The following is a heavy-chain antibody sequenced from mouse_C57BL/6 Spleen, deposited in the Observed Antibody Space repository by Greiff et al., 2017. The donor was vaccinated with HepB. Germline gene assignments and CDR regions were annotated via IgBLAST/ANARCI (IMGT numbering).Heavy chain of an antibody. Sequence: QVHVQQSGPELVKPGASVKISCKASGYAFSSSWMNWVKQRPGKGLEWIGRIYPGDGDTNYNGKFKGKATLTADKSSSTAYMQLSSLTSEDSAVYFCARYGWAYWGQGTLVTVSA. CDR2: IYPGDGDT. J-gene: IGHJ3*01. V-gene: IGHV1-82*01. CDR3: ARYGWAY. CDR1: GYAFSSSW. D-gene: IGHD1-1*02.